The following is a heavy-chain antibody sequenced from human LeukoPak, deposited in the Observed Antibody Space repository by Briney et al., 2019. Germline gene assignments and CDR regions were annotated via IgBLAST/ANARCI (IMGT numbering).Heavy chain of an antibody. V-gene: IGHV3-48*03. J-gene: IGHJ4*02. CDR1: GFTFSSYE. D-gene: IGHD2-15*01. CDR2: ISSSGGTI. CDR3: ARGVVAATLDY. Sequence: PGGSLRLSCAASGFTFSSYETNWVRQAPGKGLEWVSYISSSGGTIYYADSVKGRFTISRDNAKNSLYLQMNSLRAEDTAVYYCARGVVAATLDYWGQGTLVTVSS.